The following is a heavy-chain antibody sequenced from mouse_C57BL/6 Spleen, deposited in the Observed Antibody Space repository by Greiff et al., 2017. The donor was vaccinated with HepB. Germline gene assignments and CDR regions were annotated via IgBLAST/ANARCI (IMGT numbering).Heavy chain of an antibody. CDR1: GYSITSGYY. D-gene: IGHD2-4*01. V-gene: IGHV3-6*01. Sequence: EVQLVESGPGLVKPSQSLSLTCSVTGYSITSGYYWNWIRQFPGNKLEWMGYISYDGSNNYNPSLKNRISITRDTSKNQFFLKLNSVTTEDTATYYCARDQDDYDGDYFDYWGQGTTLTVSS. CDR2: ISYDGSN. J-gene: IGHJ2*01. CDR3: ARDQDDYDGDYFDY.